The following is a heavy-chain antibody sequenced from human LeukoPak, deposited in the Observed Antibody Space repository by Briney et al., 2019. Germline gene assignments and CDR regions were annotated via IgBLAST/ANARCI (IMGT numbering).Heavy chain of an antibody. CDR1: GGSISSSSSY. V-gene: IGHV4-39*07. CDR3: ASRTHDPKWELFAFDI. Sequence: SETLSLTCTVSGGSISSSSSYWGWIRQPPGEGLEWIGSIYYSGSTYYNSSLKSRVTISVDTSKNQFSLKLSSVTAADTAVYYCASRTHDPKWELFAFDIWGQGTMVTVSS. J-gene: IGHJ3*02. CDR2: IYYSGST. D-gene: IGHD1-26*01.